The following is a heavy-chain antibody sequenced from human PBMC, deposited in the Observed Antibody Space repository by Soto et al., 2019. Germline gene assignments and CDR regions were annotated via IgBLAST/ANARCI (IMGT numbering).Heavy chain of an antibody. D-gene: IGHD3-22*01. V-gene: IGHV4-34*01. CDR2: INHSGNT. CDR3: ARRGGGYYPYYFDY. CDR1: GGSLTDYY. J-gene: IGHJ4*02. Sequence: QVQLQQWGAGLLKPSETLSLACAVYGGSLTDYYWSWIRQPPGKGLEWIGEINHSGNTNYNPSLKSLVTTSLDTSKNQFSLKLSSVTAADTAVYYCARRGGGYYPYYFDYWGRGTLVTVSS.